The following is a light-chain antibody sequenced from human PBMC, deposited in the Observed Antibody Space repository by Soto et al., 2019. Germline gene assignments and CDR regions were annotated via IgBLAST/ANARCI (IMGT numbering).Light chain of an antibody. CDR2: QDS. Sequence: SYELTQPPSVSVSPGQTASITCSGDKLGDKYACWYQQKPGQSPVLGIYQDSKRPSGIPERFSGSNSGNTATLTISGTQAMDEADYYCQAWDGSTHVVFGGGTKLTVL. CDR3: QAWDGSTHVV. V-gene: IGLV3-1*01. CDR1: KLGDKY. J-gene: IGLJ2*01.